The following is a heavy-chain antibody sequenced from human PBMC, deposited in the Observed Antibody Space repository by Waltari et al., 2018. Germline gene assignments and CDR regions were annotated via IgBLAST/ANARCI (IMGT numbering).Heavy chain of an antibody. CDR1: GFTFSSYA. CDR2: ISGKGANT. CDR3: AKALTLSSTWDMH. V-gene: IGHV3-23*04. Sequence: EVQLVESGGGLVQPGGSLRLSCAASGFTFSSYAMSWVRQVPGKGLGWVSSISGKGANTYYADSVKGRFTISRDNSKNTLFLQMDSLRAEDTAVYYCAKALTLSSTWDMHWGQGTLVTVSS. D-gene: IGHD6-13*01. J-gene: IGHJ4*02.